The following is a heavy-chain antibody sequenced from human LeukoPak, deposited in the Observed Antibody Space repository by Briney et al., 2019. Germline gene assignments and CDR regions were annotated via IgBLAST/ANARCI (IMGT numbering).Heavy chain of an antibody. V-gene: IGHV1-18*01. Sequence: PGGSLRLSCAASGFTFSSYGISWVRQAPGQGLEWMGWISAYNGNTNYAQKLQGRVTMTTDTSTSTAYMELRSLRSDDTAVYYCARDRPSYDFWSGYYTLSLPGNGMDVWGQGTTVTVSS. CDR2: ISAYNGNT. CDR1: GFTFSSYG. D-gene: IGHD3-3*01. J-gene: IGHJ6*02. CDR3: ARDRPSYDFWSGYYTLSLPGNGMDV.